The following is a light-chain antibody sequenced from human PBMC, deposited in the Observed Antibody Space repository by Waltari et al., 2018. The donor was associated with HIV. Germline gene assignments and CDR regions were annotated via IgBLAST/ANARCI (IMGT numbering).Light chain of an antibody. CDR1: GSRCGMYTF. CDR3: ASFTGDHTLV. Sequence: SAVTQPASVSGLTGQPIPISCHGDGSRCGMYTFVACYHQPPGTLPRLILYDVDSRASGISDRFSGSMSGHTASLNISGLRAEDEADYYCASFTGDHTLVFGGGTKVTVL. V-gene: IGLV2-14*03. J-gene: IGLJ3*02. CDR2: DVD.